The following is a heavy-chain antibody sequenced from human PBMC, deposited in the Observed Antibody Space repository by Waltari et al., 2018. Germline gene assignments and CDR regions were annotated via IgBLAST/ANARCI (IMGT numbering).Heavy chain of an antibody. V-gene: IGHV3-9*01. J-gene: IGHJ4*02. CDR2: ISWNSGSI. D-gene: IGHD6-13*01. CDR3: AKDGGGSSSWFPFDY. Sequence: EVQLVESGGGLVQPGRSLRLSCAASGFTFDDYAMHWVRQAPGKGLVLVSGISWNSGSIGYADSVKGRFTISRDNAKNSLYLQMNSLRAEDTALYYCAKDGGGSSSWFPFDYWGQGTLVTVSS. CDR1: GFTFDDYA.